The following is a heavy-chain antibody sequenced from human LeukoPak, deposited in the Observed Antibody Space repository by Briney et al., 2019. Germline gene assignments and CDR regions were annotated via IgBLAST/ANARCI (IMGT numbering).Heavy chain of an antibody. Sequence: GESLRLSCAASGFTFSSYVMSWGRQAPGKGLEWVSTINKNGGETYYADSVKGRFTISRDNSKNTLYLQMNSLRAEDTAVYYCARSTLWFGADYWGQGTLVTVSS. CDR3: ARSTLWFGADY. V-gene: IGHV3-23*01. J-gene: IGHJ4*02. D-gene: IGHD3-10*01. CDR1: GFTFSSYV. CDR2: INKNGGET.